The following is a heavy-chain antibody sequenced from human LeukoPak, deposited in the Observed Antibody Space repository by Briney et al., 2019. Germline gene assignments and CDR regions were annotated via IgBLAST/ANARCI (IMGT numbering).Heavy chain of an antibody. CDR3: ARASSMFTYYYDSSQFDY. CDR1: GFTFSSYW. CDR2: IKQDGSEK. D-gene: IGHD3-22*01. Sequence: GGSLRLSCAASGFTFSSYWMSWVRQAPGKGLEWVANIKQDGSEKYYVDSVKGRFTISRDNAKNSLYLQMNSLRAEDTAVYYCARASSMFTYYYDSSQFDYWGQGTLVTVSS. J-gene: IGHJ4*02. V-gene: IGHV3-7*01.